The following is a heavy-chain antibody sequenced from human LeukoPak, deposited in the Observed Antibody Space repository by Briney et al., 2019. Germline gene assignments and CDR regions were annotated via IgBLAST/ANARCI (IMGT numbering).Heavy chain of an antibody. CDR3: ARGNEIYNWFDP. J-gene: IGHJ5*02. CDR1: GFTFSSYA. Sequence: GGSLRLSCAASGFTFSSYAMSWVRQAPGKGLEWVSAISGSGGSTYYADSVKGRFTISRDNSKNTLYLQMNSLRAEDTAVYYCARGNEIYNWFDPWGQGTLVTVSS. D-gene: IGHD2-15*01. CDR2: ISGSGGST. V-gene: IGHV3-23*01.